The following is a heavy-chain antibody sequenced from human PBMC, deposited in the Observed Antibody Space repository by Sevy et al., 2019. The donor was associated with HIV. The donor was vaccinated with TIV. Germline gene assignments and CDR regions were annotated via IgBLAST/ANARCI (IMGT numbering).Heavy chain of an antibody. Sequence: GGCLRLSCAASGFTFSSYSMNWVRQAPGKGLEWVSSISSSSSYIYYADSVKGRFTISRDNAKNSLYLQMNSLRAEDAAVYYCARDLDDGDYVCAFDIWGQGTLVTVSS. CDR1: GFTFSSYS. D-gene: IGHD4-17*01. V-gene: IGHV3-21*01. J-gene: IGHJ3*02. CDR2: ISSSSSYI. CDR3: ARDLDDGDYVCAFDI.